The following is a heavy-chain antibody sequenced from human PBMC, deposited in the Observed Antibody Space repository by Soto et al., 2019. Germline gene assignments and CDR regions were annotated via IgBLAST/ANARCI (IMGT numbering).Heavy chain of an antibody. J-gene: IGHJ6*02. CDR2: ISGSGGST. CDR1: GFTFSSYA. D-gene: IGHD6-13*01. V-gene: IGHV3-23*01. CDR3: AKHNSSTLHGMDV. Sequence: PGGSLRLSCAASGFTFSSYAMSWVRQAPGKGLEWVSAISGSGGSTYYADSVKGRFTISRDNPKNTLYLQMNSLRAEDTAVYYCAKHNSSTLHGMDVWGQGTTVTVSS.